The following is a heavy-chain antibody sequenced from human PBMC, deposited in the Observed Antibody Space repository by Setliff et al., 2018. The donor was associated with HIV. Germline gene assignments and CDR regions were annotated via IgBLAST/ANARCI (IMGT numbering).Heavy chain of an antibody. Sequence: QPGGSLRLSCAVSGVTYNDHFMDWVRQAPGKGLEWLGRSRSKSEGYATYYADSVKGRFTISRDNSKNTVYLQMNSLRAEDTAEYYCAKELAASGLGYFDSWGRGILVTVSS. CDR2: SRSKSEGYAT. CDR1: GVTYNDHF. V-gene: IGHV3-72*01. J-gene: IGHJ4*02. D-gene: IGHD3-22*01. CDR3: AKELAASGLGYFDS.